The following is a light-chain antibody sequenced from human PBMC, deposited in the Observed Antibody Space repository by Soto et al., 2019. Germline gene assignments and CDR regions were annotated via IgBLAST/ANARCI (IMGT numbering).Light chain of an antibody. J-gene: IGKJ2*01. CDR2: AAS. V-gene: IGKV1-39*01. CDR3: QQSFSSLYT. Sequence: DIQMTQSPSYLSASVGDRVTITCRASQSIDTFLNWYQQKPGEGPKVLIYAASTLQSGVPSRFSGSGSGTYFTLTISSLQPEDFATYYCQQSFSSLYTFGQGTKLEIK. CDR1: QSIDTF.